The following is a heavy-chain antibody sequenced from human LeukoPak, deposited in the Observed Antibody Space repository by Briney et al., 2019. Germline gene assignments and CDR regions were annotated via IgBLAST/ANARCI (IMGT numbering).Heavy chain of an antibody. J-gene: IGHJ5*02. D-gene: IGHD5-18*01. V-gene: IGHV1-46*01. CDR3: ARALLHRRLMDTTMEQHWFDP. CDR2: INPSGGST. Sequence: GASVKVSCKASGYIFTSYFMHWVRQAPGQGLEWMGLINPSGGSTRYAQKFQGRVTMTRDMSTSTVYMELSSLRSEDTAVYYCARALLHRRLMDTTMEQHWFDPWGQGTLVTVSS. CDR1: GYIFTSYF.